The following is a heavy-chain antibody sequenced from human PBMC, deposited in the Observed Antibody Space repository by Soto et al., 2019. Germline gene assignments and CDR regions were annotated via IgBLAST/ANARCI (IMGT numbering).Heavy chain of an antibody. CDR1: GFSLRTSGVG. J-gene: IGHJ5*02. CDR2: IYWNDDK. V-gene: IGHV2-5*01. Sequence: SGPTLVNPTQTLTLTCIFSGFSLRTSGVGVDWIRRPPGKALEWLGFIYWNDDKRYSPSLKSRLTITKDTSKNQVVLTMTNMDPVDTATYYCAKSGSSGWYGWFDPWGQGALVTVSS. D-gene: IGHD6-19*01. CDR3: AKSGSSGWYGWFDP.